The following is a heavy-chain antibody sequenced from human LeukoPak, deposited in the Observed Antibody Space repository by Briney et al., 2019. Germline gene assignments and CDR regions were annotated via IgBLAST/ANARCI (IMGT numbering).Heavy chain of an antibody. CDR3: ARRVKLGYCSSTSCFTLPDAFDI. Sequence: GESLRISCKGSGYSFTSYWISWVRQMPGKGLEWMGRIDPSDSYTNYSPSFQGHVTISADKSISTACLQWSSLKASDTAMYYCARRVKLGYCSSTSCFTLPDAFDIWGQGTMVTVSS. V-gene: IGHV5-10-1*01. CDR1: GYSFTSYW. J-gene: IGHJ3*02. D-gene: IGHD2-2*02. CDR2: IDPSDSYT.